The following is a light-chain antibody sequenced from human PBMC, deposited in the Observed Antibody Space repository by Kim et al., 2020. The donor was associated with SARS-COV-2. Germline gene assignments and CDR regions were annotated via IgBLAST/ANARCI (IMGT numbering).Light chain of an antibody. Sequence: GDRVTITCRASQSISSWLAWYQQKPGKAPNLLIYDASSLESGVPSRFSGSGSGTEFTLTISSLQPDDFTTYYCQQYQSYPWTFGQGTKVDIK. CDR1: QSISSW. V-gene: IGKV1-5*01. CDR3: QQYQSYPWT. J-gene: IGKJ1*01. CDR2: DAS.